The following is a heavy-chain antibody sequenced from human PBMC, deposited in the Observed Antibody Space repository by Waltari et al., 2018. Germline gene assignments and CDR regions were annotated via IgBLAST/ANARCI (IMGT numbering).Heavy chain of an antibody. CDR2: FYHGGSS. Sequence: QVQLQESGPGLVRPSETLSLTCTVSGYSITSGYYWGWIRQPPGKGLEWKRKGSFYHGGSSHNNPSLKSRVTISVDTSKNQFFLKLNSVTAADTAVYYCARGWGLGYCSGTGCYRSRGWFDPWGQGSLVTVSS. V-gene: IGHV4-38-2*02. CDR1: GYSITSGYY. CDR3: ARGWGLGYCSGTGCYRSRGWFDP. D-gene: IGHD2-2*02. J-gene: IGHJ5*02.